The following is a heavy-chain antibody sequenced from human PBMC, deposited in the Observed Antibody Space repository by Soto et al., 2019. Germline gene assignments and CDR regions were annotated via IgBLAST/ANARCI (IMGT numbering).Heavy chain of an antibody. Sequence: QVQLVQSGADVKKPGSSVKVSCKASGGTFSSYAISWVRQAPGQGLEWVGGIIPRFGTANYAQKFQGRVRITADESTSTAYMELSSLRSEDTAMYYCAKVKYDSIGYYRNFDYWGQGTLVTVSS. V-gene: IGHV1-69*01. CDR2: IIPRFGTA. CDR3: AKVKYDSIGYYRNFDY. CDR1: GGTFSSYA. D-gene: IGHD3-22*01. J-gene: IGHJ4*02.